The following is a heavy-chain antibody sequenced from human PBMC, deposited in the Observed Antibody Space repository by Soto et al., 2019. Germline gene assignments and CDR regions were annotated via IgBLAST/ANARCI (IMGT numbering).Heavy chain of an antibody. D-gene: IGHD3-10*01. CDR1: GFTFSSYA. CDR2: ISGSGGST. CDR3: ANFSVRPRSTTGIDV. V-gene: IGHV3-23*01. Sequence: GSLRLSCAASGFTFSSYAMCWVRQAPGKGLEWVSAISGSGGSTYYADSVKGRFTISSDNSKTTLYLQTNSLRAEDTAVYYCANFSVRPRSTTGIDVCCQRTTVPVS. J-gene: IGHJ6*02.